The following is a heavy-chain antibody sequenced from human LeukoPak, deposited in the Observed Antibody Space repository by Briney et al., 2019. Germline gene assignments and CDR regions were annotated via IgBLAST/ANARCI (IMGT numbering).Heavy chain of an antibody. CDR1: GGSISSYY. Sequence: SETLSLTCTVSGGSISSYYWSWIRQPAGKGLEWIWRIYTSWSTNYNPSLKSRGTMSVDTSKNQCPLTLRSVTAADTAVYYCARDKGSCSSTSCSPTYYMDVWGKGTTVTVSS. CDR3: ARDKGSCSSTSCSPTYYMDV. V-gene: IGHV4-4*07. J-gene: IGHJ6*03. D-gene: IGHD2-2*01. CDR2: IYTSWST.